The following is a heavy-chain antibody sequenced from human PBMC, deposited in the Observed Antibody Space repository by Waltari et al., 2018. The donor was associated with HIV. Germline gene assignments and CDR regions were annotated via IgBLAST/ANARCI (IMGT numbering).Heavy chain of an antibody. Sequence: QVQLVQSGAEVKKPGASVKVSCKASGYTFTSYDIKWVRQATGQGLEWLGWMNPNSGNTGYAQRFQGRVTMTRNTSISTAYMELSSLRSEDTAVYFCARGPQDYPKYYFDYWGQGTLVTVSS. J-gene: IGHJ4*02. CDR2: MNPNSGNT. D-gene: IGHD4-17*01. V-gene: IGHV1-8*01. CDR1: GYTFTSYD. CDR3: ARGPQDYPKYYFDY.